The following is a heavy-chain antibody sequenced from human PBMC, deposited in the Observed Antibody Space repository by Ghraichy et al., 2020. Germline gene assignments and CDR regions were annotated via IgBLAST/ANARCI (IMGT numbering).Heavy chain of an antibody. CDR2: ISGSGSSM. J-gene: IGHJ4*02. Sequence: GESLNISCAASGFTFISYAMSWVRQAPGKGLEWVSTISGSGSSMFYADSVKGRFTISRDNSKNTLYLQMNSLRGEDTATYYCAKRRGGGLAVGSDFDFWGQGTLVTVSS. CDR3: AKRRGGGLAVGSDFDF. V-gene: IGHV3-23*01. CDR1: GFTFISYA. D-gene: IGHD1-26*01.